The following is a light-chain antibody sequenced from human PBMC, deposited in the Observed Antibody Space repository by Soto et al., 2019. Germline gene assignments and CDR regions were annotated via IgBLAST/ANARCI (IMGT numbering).Light chain of an antibody. CDR2: GAS. V-gene: IGKV3D-15*01. CDR3: QQYHDWVT. Sequence: ETLMTQSRGTLSVSPGESATLSCGTSQSVSSNLAWYQQKPGQAPRLLIYGASTRATGIPARFSGSGSGTEFTLTISYLRPEDSAVYFCQQYHDWVTFGGGTKVDIK. J-gene: IGKJ4*01. CDR1: QSVSSN.